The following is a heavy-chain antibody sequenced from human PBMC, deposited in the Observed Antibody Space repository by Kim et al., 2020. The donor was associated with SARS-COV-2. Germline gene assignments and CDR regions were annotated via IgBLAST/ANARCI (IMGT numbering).Heavy chain of an antibody. CDR1: GGSISSSSYY. Sequence: SETLSLTCTVSGGSISSSSYYWGWIRQPPGKGLEWIGSIYYSGSTYYNPSLKSRVTISVDTSKNQFSLKLSSVTAADTAVYYCARVANYYGSGSYLDYWGQGTLVTVSS. CDR2: IYYSGST. D-gene: IGHD3-10*01. CDR3: ARVANYYGSGSYLDY. J-gene: IGHJ4*02. V-gene: IGHV4-39*07.